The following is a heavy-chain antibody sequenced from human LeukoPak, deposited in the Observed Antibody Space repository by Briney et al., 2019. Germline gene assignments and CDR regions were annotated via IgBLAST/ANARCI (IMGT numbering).Heavy chain of an antibody. D-gene: IGHD6-19*01. Sequence: GGSLRLSCAASGSTINTFTMNWVRQAPGKGLEWVSTIRGAEGGTYYADSVKGRFTISRDNVENTLYLQMNYLREEDTALYYCAKAFSSGWSPFDYWGQGALVTVSP. CDR1: GSTINTFT. V-gene: IGHV3-23*01. CDR2: IRGAEGGT. J-gene: IGHJ4*02. CDR3: AKAFSSGWSPFDY.